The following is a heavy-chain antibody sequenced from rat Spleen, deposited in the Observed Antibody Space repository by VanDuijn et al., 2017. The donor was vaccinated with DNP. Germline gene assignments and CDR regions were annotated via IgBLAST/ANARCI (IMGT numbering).Heavy chain of an antibody. CDR2: IWNNGGT. Sequence: QVQLKESGPGLVQPSQTLSLTCTVAGFSLTSNNVHWLRQPPGKGLEWMGVIWNNGGTRYNSVLKSRLRINKDTSKSQVFLKMTSLQTEDTATYYCARSPETSYIYFPWAYWGQGTLVIVSS. CDR1: GFSLTSNN. CDR3: ARSPETSYIYFPWAY. D-gene: IGHD1-2*01. J-gene: IGHJ3*01. V-gene: IGHV2-41*01.